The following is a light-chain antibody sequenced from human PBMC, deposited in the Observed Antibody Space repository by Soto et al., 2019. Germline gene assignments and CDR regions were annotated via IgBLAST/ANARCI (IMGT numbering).Light chain of an antibody. CDR1: QSVSIN. CDR3: QQRSKWTIT. Sequence: EILMKQAPGTPSVSPGARAPHSRRASQSVSINLAWYQQKPGRAPRLLIYDASKRATGIPARFSGSGSGTGFTLTISSLETEDFAVYYCQQRSKWTITFGQGTRVEIK. CDR2: DAS. J-gene: IGKJ5*01. V-gene: IGKV3-11*01.